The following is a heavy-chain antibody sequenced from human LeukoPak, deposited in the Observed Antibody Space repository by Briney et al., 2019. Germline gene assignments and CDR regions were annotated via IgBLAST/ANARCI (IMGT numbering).Heavy chain of an antibody. CDR3: ARKCSSTSCYHDAFDI. Sequence: SQTLSLTCAVSGDSISSGDYSWSWIRQPSGKGLEWIGYIFHSGHSYYNPSLKSRVTISVDTSKNQFSLKLSSVTAADTAVYYCARKCSSTSCYHDAFDIWGQGTMVTVSS. CDR1: GDSISSGDYS. D-gene: IGHD2-2*01. V-gene: IGHV4-30-2*01. CDR2: IFHSGHS. J-gene: IGHJ3*02.